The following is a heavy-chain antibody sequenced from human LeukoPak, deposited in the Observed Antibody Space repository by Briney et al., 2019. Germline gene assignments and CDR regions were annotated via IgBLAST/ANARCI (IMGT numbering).Heavy chain of an antibody. J-gene: IGHJ4*02. D-gene: IGHD6-25*01. V-gene: IGHV5-51*01. CDR3: ARHYGSAWFAY. CDR1: GYIFTNYW. CDR2: FNPRDSST. Sequence: LGESLKISCKTSGYIFTNYWLAWVRQMPGKGLEWVGIFNPRDSSTRYSPSIQGQVTFSADNSISTAYLQWSSLRASDTAIYYCARHYGSAWFAYWGQGTQVTVSS.